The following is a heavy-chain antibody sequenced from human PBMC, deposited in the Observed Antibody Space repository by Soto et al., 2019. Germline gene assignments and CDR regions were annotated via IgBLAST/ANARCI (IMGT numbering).Heavy chain of an antibody. J-gene: IGHJ4*02. Sequence: EVQLVDSGGGLVQPGGSLRLSCVASGFPFSAYWMSWVRQAPGKGLEWVANIKEDGSDKYYVDSVKGRFTISRDNAKNSLYLQMNSLRAEDTAVYYCVGVSLAGSWGQGTLVTVSS. CDR1: GFPFSAYW. V-gene: IGHV3-7*01. CDR3: VGVSLAGS. CDR2: IKEDGSDK. D-gene: IGHD6-19*01.